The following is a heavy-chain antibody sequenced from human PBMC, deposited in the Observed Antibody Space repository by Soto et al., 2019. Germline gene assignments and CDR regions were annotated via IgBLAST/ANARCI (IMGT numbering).Heavy chain of an antibody. CDR3: ARDEKQWLVHAYYYGMDV. V-gene: IGHV6-1*01. Sequence: QVQLQQSGPGLVKPSQTLSLTCAISGDSVSSNSAAWNWIRQSPSRGLEWLGRTYYRSKWYNDYAVSVKSRITINPDTSKNQFSLQLNSVTPEDTAVYYCARDEKQWLVHAYYYGMDVWGQGTTVTVSS. D-gene: IGHD6-19*01. CDR1: GDSVSSNSAA. CDR2: TYYRSKWYN. J-gene: IGHJ6*02.